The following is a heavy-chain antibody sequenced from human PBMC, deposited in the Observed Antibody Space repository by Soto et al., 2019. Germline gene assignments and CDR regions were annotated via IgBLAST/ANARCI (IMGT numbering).Heavy chain of an antibody. D-gene: IGHD3-10*01. CDR1: GDTFSGYP. V-gene: IGHV1-69*18. CDR3: ARDGGFGELKY. CDR2: IIPVFGTT. J-gene: IGHJ4*02. Sequence: QVQLVQSGAELKKPGSSVKVSCKASGDTFSGYPINWVRQAPGEGLVWMGRIIPVFGTTNDAQRFEGRVTFTADESTNTAYMELRGLLAEYTAVYYCARDGGFGELKYWGPGTLVTVSS.